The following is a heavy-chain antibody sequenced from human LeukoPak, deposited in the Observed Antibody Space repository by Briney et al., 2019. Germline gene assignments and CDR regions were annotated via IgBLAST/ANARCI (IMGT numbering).Heavy chain of an antibody. D-gene: IGHD1-26*01. CDR1: GFTFSSYS. J-gene: IGHJ4*02. Sequence: KPGGSLRLSCAASGFTFSSYSMNWVRQAPGKGLEWVSSISSSSSYIYYADSVKGRFTISRDNAKNSLYPQMNSLRAADTAVYYCARASDVVGATTGSDYWGQGTLVTVSS. V-gene: IGHV3-21*01. CDR3: ARASDVVGATTGSDY. CDR2: ISSSSSYI.